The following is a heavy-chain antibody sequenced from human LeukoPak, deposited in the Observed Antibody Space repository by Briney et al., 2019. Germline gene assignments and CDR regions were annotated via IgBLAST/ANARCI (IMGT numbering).Heavy chain of an antibody. CDR3: VREPDALDY. J-gene: IGHJ4*02. CDR1: GFTFSSYS. V-gene: IGHV3-48*02. CDR2: IRSSSSTI. Sequence: GGSLSLSCAASGFTFSSYSMNWVRQAPGKGLEWVSYIRSSSSTIYYADSVKGRFTISRNNAKNSLYLQMNSLRDEDTAVYYCVREPDALDYWGQGTLVSVSS.